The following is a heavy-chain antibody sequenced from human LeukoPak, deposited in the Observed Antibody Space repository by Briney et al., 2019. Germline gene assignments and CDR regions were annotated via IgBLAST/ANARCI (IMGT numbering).Heavy chain of an antibody. D-gene: IGHD1-26*01. J-gene: IGHJ4*02. Sequence: RAGGSLRLSCAASGFTFSSDWMSWVRQAPGKGLEWVSGINWNGGSTGYADSVKGRFTISRDNAKNSLYLQMNSLRAEDTALYYCARGPRWELPTGCHYWGQGTLVTVSS. CDR2: INWNGGST. V-gene: IGHV3-20*04. CDR3: ARGPRWELPTGCHY. CDR1: GFTFSSDW.